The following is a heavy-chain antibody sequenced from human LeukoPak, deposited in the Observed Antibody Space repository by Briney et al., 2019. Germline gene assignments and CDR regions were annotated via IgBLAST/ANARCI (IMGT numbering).Heavy chain of an antibody. J-gene: IGHJ4*02. Sequence: KSSETLSLTCTVSGGSISSGGYYWSWIRQHPGKGLEWIGYIYYSGSTYYNPSLKSRVTISVDTSKNQFSLKLSSVTAADTAVYYGARTYASGYFDYWGQGTLVTVSS. CDR3: ARTYASGYFDY. CDR1: GGSISSGGYY. V-gene: IGHV4-31*03. CDR2: IYYSGST. D-gene: IGHD3-10*01.